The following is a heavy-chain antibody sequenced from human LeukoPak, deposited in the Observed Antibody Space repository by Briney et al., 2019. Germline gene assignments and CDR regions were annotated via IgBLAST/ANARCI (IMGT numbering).Heavy chain of an antibody. D-gene: IGHD1-14*01. J-gene: IGHJ4*02. Sequence: SETLSLTCAVYGGSFSGYYWSWIRQPPGKGLEWIGEINHSGSTNYNPSLKSRVTISVDTSKNQFSLKLSSVTAADTAVYYCARGVVLPILTSRKFDYWGQGTLVTVSS. CDR1: GGSFSGYY. CDR3: ARGVVLPILTSRKFDY. CDR2: INHSGST. V-gene: IGHV4-34*01.